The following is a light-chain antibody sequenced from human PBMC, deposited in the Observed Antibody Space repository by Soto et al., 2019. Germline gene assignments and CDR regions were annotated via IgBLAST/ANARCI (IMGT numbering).Light chain of an antibody. Sequence: EIVMTQSPATLSVSPGKRATLSCRASQSVSSNLAWYQQKPGQAPRLLIYGASTRATGIPARFSGSGSGTEFTLTISSLQSEDFAVYYCQQYNTWPPLFTFGPGTKVDIK. CDR3: QQYNTWPPLFT. J-gene: IGKJ3*01. CDR2: GAS. CDR1: QSVSSN. V-gene: IGKV3-15*01.